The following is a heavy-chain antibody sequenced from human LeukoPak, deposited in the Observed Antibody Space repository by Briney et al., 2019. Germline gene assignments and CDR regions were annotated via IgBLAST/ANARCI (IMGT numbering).Heavy chain of an antibody. J-gene: IGHJ4*02. CDR1: TFTFTPGW. CDR3: ASLDTAHPSGVH. D-gene: IGHD5-18*01. V-gene: IGHV3-7*01. Sequence: PGGSLRLSXEASTFTFTPGWMSWVRQAPGKGLEWVAMMKRDGGEKHYVDSVRGRFTISRDNAKNSIYLQMDSLRDEDTAVYYCASLDTAHPSGVHWGQGTLVTVSS. CDR2: MKRDGGEK.